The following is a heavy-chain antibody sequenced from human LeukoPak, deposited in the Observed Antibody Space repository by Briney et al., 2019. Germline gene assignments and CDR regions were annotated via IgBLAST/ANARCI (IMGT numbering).Heavy chain of an antibody. CDR2: ISYDGSNK. D-gene: IGHD6-13*01. J-gene: IGHJ4*02. V-gene: IGHV3-30*04. CDR1: GFTFSSYA. CDR3: ARGRPYSSTHYFDY. Sequence: PGRSLRLSCAASGFTFSSYAMHWVRQAPGKGLEWVAVISYDGSNKYYADSVKGRFTISRDNSKNTLYLQMNSLRAEDTAVYYCARGRPYSSTHYFDYWGQGTLVTVSS.